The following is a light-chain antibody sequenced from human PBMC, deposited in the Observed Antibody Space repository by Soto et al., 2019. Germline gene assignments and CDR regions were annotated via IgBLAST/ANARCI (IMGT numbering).Light chain of an antibody. CDR3: QQYNSYSIT. CDR1: QSISSW. CDR2: DAS. V-gene: IGKV1-5*01. Sequence: DIQMTQSPSTLSASVGDRVTITCRASQSISSWLAWYQQKPGKAPKLLIYDASSLESGVPSRFSGSGSGTEFTLTISSLQPDDFATYYCQQYNSYSITIGQGTRLEI. J-gene: IGKJ5*01.